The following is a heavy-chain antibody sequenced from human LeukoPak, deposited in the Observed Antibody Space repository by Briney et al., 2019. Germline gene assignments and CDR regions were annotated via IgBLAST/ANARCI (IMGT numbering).Heavy chain of an antibody. D-gene: IGHD6-19*01. CDR1: GFTFRSYD. J-gene: IGHJ4*02. Sequence: GGSLRLSCAASGFTFRSYDMHWVRQVTGKGLEWVSAVGISGDTYYAGSVKGRFTISRDNAKNSLYLQMNSLTAGDTAVYYCVRGGIQVSGIDEIDYWGQGTLVTVSS. V-gene: IGHV3-13*01. CDR2: VGISGDT. CDR3: VRGGIQVSGIDEIDY.